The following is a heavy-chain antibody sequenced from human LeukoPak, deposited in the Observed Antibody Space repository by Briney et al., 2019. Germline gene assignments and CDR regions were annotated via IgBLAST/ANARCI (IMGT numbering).Heavy chain of an antibody. Sequence: SETLSLTCTVSGGSISGHYWSWIRQPPGKGLEWIGDISNSGSTSYNPSLKSRVTISIDTSKNQFSLKLSSVTAADTAVYYCGRDALVGYFSYYYMDVWGKGTTVTVSS. CDR1: GGSISGHY. D-gene: IGHD2-15*01. CDR3: GRDALVGYFSYYYMDV. CDR2: ISNSGST. J-gene: IGHJ6*03. V-gene: IGHV4-59*11.